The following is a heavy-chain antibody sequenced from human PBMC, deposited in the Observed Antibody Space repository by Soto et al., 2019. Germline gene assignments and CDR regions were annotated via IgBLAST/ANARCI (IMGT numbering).Heavy chain of an antibody. Sequence: ASVKVSCKASGYTFTGYYMHWVRQAPGQGLEWMGWINPNSGGTNYAQKFQGGVTMTRDTSISTAYMELSRLRSDDTAVYYCARVLWIQLWLRTSPYGMDVWGQGTTVTVSS. CDR3: ARVLWIQLWLRTSPYGMDV. D-gene: IGHD5-18*01. J-gene: IGHJ6*02. V-gene: IGHV1-2*02. CDR1: GYTFTGYY. CDR2: INPNSGGT.